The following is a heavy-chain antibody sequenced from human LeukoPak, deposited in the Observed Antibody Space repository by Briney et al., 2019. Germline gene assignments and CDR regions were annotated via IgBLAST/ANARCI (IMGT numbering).Heavy chain of an antibody. CDR3: ARGKLDFWSGYYFFDY. D-gene: IGHD3-3*01. J-gene: IGHJ4*02. V-gene: IGHV3-7*01. CDR1: GFTFSSYW. CDR2: IKQDGSEK. Sequence: GGSLRLSCAASGFTFSSYWMSWVRQAPGKGLDWVANIKQDGSEKYYVDSVKGRFTISRDNAKNSLYLQMNSLRAEDTAVYYCARGKLDFWSGYYFFDYWGQGTLVTVSS.